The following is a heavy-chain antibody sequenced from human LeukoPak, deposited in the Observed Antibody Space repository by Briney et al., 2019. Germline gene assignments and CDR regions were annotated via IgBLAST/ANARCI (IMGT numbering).Heavy chain of an antibody. V-gene: IGHV6-1*01. D-gene: IGHD6-13*01. CDR3: ARAKGRSPLFDY. J-gene: IGHJ4*02. CDR1: GDSVSSNSAA. Sequence: SQTLSLTCAISGDSVSSNSAAWNWTRQSPSRGLEWLGRTYYRYKWYNDYAVSVKGRVAINPATSKKQFSLQLNSVSPEDTAVYYCARAKGRSPLFDYWGQGTLVTVSS. CDR2: TYYRYKWYN.